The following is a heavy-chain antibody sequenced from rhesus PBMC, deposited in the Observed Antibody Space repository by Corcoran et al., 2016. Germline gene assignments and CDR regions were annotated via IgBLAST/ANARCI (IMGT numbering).Heavy chain of an antibody. V-gene: IGHV4S12*01. CDR3: ARGLIYGSSRFDY. CDR1: GGSISSSNW. CDR2: IYSNSEST. J-gene: IGHJ4*01. Sequence: QVQLQESGPGLVKPSETLSLTRAVSGGSISSSNWWSWIRQPPGKGLEWIGGIYSNSESTNYNPSLKSRVTISKDTSKNQFSLKLSSVTAADTAVYYCARGLIYGSSRFDYWGQGVLVTVSS. D-gene: IGHD4-29*01.